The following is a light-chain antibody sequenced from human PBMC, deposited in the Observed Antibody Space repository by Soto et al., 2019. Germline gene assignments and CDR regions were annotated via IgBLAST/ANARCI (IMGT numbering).Light chain of an antibody. J-gene: IGLJ2*01. Sequence: QAVVTQEPSLTVSPGGTVTLTCGSSTGSVTSSHFPYWIQQEPGQAPRTMICNTSNKQSWTPARFSGSLLGGKAALTLSGAQPEDEAEYYCLLAYSGARIFGGGTKLTVL. CDR3: LLAYSGARI. CDR1: TGSVTSSHF. V-gene: IGLV7-46*01. CDR2: NTS.